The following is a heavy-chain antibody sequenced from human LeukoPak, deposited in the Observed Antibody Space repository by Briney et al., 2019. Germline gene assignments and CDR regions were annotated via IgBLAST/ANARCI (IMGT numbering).Heavy chain of an antibody. J-gene: IGHJ5*02. Sequence: HSGGSLRLSCAASGFTFSSYSMNWVRPAPGKGLEWVSYISSSSSTIYYADSVKGRFTISRDNAKNSLYLQMNSLRDEDTAVYYCARATPPHGYSYPWGQGTLVTVSS. D-gene: IGHD5-18*01. V-gene: IGHV3-48*02. CDR2: ISSSSSTI. CDR3: ARATPPHGYSYP. CDR1: GFTFSSYS.